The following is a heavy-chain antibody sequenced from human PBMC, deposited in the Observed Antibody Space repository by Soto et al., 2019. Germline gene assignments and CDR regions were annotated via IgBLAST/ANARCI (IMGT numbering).Heavy chain of an antibody. J-gene: IGHJ4*02. CDR2: ISAHNGDT. CDR3: ATEPIYYNDGSGYYPLGH. Sequence: ASVKVSCKASGYSFATYGFSWVRQAPGQGLECVGWISAHNGDTHYSQKFQGRVTLTTDTSTNTGYMELRSLTSDDTAVYFCATEPIYYNDGSGYYPLGHWGQGNLVTV. D-gene: IGHD3-22*01. CDR1: GYSFATYG. V-gene: IGHV1-18*04.